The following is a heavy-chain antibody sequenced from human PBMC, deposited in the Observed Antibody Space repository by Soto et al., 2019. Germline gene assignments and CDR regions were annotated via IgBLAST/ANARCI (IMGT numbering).Heavy chain of an antibody. CDR3: ARDARYCTGGSCCCGMDV. CDR1: GFTFSSYS. V-gene: IGHV3-21*01. J-gene: IGHJ6*02. CDR2: ISSSSSYI. D-gene: IGHD2-15*01. Sequence: GGSLRLSCAASGFTFSSYSMNWVRQAPGKWLEKVSSISSSSSYIYYADSVKGRFTISRDNAKNSLYLQMNSLRAEDTAVYYCARDARYCTGGSCCCGMDVWGQGTKVTVSS.